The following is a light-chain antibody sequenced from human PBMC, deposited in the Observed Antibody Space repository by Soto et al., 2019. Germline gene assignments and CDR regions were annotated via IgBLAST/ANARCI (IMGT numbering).Light chain of an antibody. CDR1: TSNIGNHY. CDR3: SSYTSSSTLYV. V-gene: IGLV1-47*01. J-gene: IGLJ1*01. CDR2: RNN. Sequence: QSVLTQPPSASGTPGQMVSISCSGSTSNIGNHYVFWYQHLPGTAPKLLIFRNNQRPSGVPDRFSGSGSGTSASLAISGLRSEDEADYYCSSYTSSSTLYVFG.